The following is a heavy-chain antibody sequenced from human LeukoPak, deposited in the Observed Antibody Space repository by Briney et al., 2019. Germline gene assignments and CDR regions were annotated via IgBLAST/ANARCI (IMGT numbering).Heavy chain of an antibody. CDR3: ARGPLGATTPFDY. CDR2: INAGNGNT. D-gene: IGHD1-26*01. CDR1: GYTFTGYA. J-gene: IGHJ4*02. V-gene: IGHV1-3*03. Sequence: ASVKVSCKASGYTFTGYAMHWVRQAPGQRLEWMGWINAGNGNTKYSQEFQGRVTITRDTSASTAYMELSSLRSEDMAVYYCARGPLGATTPFDYWGQGTLVTVSS.